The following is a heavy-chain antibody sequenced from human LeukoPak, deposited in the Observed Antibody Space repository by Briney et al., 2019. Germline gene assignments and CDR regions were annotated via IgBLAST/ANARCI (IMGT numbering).Heavy chain of an antibody. D-gene: IGHD4-11*01. Sequence: PGGSLRLSCAASGFTFSSYAMSWVRQAPGKGLEWVAHISQDGSQKSYVDSVRGRFTISRDNAKNSLYLQTNSLRVEDTAVYYCARATTIAPETLDSWGQGTLVTVSS. CDR1: GFTFSSYA. CDR2: ISQDGSQK. J-gene: IGHJ4*02. V-gene: IGHV3-7*01. CDR3: ARATTIAPETLDS.